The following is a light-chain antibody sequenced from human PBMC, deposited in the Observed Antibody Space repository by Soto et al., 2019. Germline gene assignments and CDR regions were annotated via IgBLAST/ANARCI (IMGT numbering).Light chain of an antibody. CDR3: QQRSDWPPLT. V-gene: IGKV3-11*01. J-gene: IGKJ4*01. Sequence: EIVLTQSPATLSLSPGERATLSCRASHNVASYLAWYQQKPGQAPRLLIYDASNRASGIPARFSGSGSGTDFTLTITSLEPEDVGVYYCQQRSDWPPLTFGGGTKVEIK. CDR1: HNVASY. CDR2: DAS.